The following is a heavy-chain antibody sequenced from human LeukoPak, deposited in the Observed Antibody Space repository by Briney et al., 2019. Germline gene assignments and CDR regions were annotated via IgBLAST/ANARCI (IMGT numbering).Heavy chain of an antibody. CDR2: ISYDGSNK. CDR1: GFTFSSYG. V-gene: IGHV3-30*18. CDR3: AKDEVNYYDSGGPY. Sequence: GGSLRLSCAASGFTFSSYGMHWVRQAPGKGLEWVAVISYDGSNKYYADSVKGRFTISRDNSKNTLYLQMNSLRAEDTAVYYCAKDEVNYYDSGGPYWGQGTLVTVSS. J-gene: IGHJ4*02. D-gene: IGHD3-22*01.